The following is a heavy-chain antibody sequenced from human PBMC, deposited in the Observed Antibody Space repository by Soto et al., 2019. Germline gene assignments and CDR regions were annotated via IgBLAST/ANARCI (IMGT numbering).Heavy chain of an antibody. J-gene: IGHJ5*02. D-gene: IGHD2-8*01. CDR1: GFTFSSYW. Sequence: EVQLVESGGGLVQPGGSLRLSCAVSGFTFSSYWMSWVRQAPGKGLEWVANIKADGSEKYYVDSVKGRFAISRDNAENSLYLQMSSLRAEDTAVDYCARDWQNNGFGPWGQGTLVTVSS. CDR3: ARDWQNNGFGP. CDR2: IKADGSEK. V-gene: IGHV3-7*04.